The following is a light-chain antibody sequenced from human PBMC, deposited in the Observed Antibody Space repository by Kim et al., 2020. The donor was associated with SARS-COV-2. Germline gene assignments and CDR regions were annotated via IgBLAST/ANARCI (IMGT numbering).Light chain of an antibody. CDR2: QDS. J-gene: IGLJ3*02. Sequence: LSPGQTASITCSGDKLGDKYACWYQQKPGQSPLLVIYQDSKLPSGIPERFSGSNSENTATLAISGTQAMDEADYYCRAWDSSQGVFSGGTQLTVL. V-gene: IGLV3-1*01. CDR3: RAWDSSQGV. CDR1: KLGDKY.